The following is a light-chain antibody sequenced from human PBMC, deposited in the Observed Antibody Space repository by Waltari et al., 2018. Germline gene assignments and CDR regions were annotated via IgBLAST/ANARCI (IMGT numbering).Light chain of an antibody. Sequence: EIVMTQSPATLSVSPGERATLSCKASQSIDNNLAWYQQKPGQAPRLLIYGASPRATGVPARFSGSGSGTEFTLTIRSLQSEDCAVFYCQQYNRWPPLPFGGGTKVEIK. CDR1: QSIDNN. CDR3: QQYNRWPPLP. J-gene: IGKJ4*01. CDR2: GAS. V-gene: IGKV3-15*01.